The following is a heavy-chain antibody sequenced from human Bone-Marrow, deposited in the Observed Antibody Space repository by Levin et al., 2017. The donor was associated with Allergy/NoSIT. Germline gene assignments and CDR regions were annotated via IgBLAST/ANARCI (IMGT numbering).Heavy chain of an antibody. V-gene: IGHV3-53*01. CDR3: GREGGDGYFYYGIDV. Sequence: PGGSLRLSCAASGFRIRGNYMSWVRQATGKGLEWVSVIYAGGDTYYGDSVKGRFTISRDDSKNTLYLQMNSLRPEDTAVYYCGREGGDGYFYYGIDVWGQGTTVTVSS. J-gene: IGHJ6*02. D-gene: IGHD5-24*01. CDR1: GFRIRGNY. CDR2: IYAGGDT.